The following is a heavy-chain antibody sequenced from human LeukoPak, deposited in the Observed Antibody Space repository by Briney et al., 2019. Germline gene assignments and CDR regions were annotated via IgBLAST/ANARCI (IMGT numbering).Heavy chain of an antibody. D-gene: IGHD3-10*01. CDR3: ARHLLWFGELSGGFDY. CDR2: IVGRGGIT. Sequence: PGGSLRLSCAASGFTFSSYGIHWVRQAPGKGLEWVSTIVGRGGITYYADSVNGRFTISRDNSKNTLYLQLNSLRAEDTAVYYCARHLLWFGELSGGFDYWGQGTLVTVSS. J-gene: IGHJ4*02. CDR1: GFTFSSYG. V-gene: IGHV3-23*01.